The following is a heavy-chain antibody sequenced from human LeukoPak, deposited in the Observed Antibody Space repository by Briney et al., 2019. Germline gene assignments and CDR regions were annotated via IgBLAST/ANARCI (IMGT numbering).Heavy chain of an antibody. J-gene: IGHJ4*02. CDR1: GGSISSYY. D-gene: IGHD3-22*01. V-gene: IGHV4-59*01. CDR2: IYYSGST. Sequence: SETLSLTCTVSGGSISSYYWSWIRQPPGKGLEWIGYIYYSGSTNYNPSLKSRVTISVDTSKNQFSLKLSSVTAADTAVYYCARVATGYDSSGLNRYYFDYWGQGTLVTVSS. CDR3: ARVATGYDSSGLNRYYFDY.